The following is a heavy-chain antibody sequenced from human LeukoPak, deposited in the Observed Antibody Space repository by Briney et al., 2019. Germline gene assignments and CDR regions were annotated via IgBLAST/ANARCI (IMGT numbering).Heavy chain of an antibody. CDR1: GYTSISYG. CDR3: ASMSGYYPSYYFDY. CDR2: ISAYNGNI. V-gene: IGHV1-18*01. D-gene: IGHD3-3*01. Sequence: ASVKVSCKASGYTSISYGITWVRQAPGQGLEWLGRISAYNGNIDYAQKLQGRVTLTTDTSTSTAYMEVRSLRSDDTAVYYCASMSGYYPSYYFDYWGQGTLVTVSS. J-gene: IGHJ4*02.